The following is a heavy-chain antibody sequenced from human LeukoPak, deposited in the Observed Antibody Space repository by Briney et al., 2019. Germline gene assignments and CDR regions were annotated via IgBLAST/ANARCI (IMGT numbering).Heavy chain of an antibody. CDR3: ARDCSGGSCYTTGRYYYYGMDV. J-gene: IGHJ6*02. CDR2: IYTTGST. V-gene: IGHV4-4*07. D-gene: IGHD2-15*01. CDR1: SGSISSYY. Sequence: SETLSLTCTVSSGSISSYYRSWIRQPDGKGLEWIGRIYTTGSTNYNPSLKSRVTMSVDTSKNQFSLKLSSVTAADTAVYYCARDCSGGSCYTTGRYYYYGMDVWGQGTTVTVSS.